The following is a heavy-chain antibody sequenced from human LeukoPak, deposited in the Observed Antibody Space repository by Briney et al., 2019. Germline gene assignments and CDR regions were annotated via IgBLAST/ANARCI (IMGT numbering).Heavy chain of an antibody. CDR2: IYYSGST. CDR1: GGSISSSSYY. Sequence: SETLSLTCTVSGGSISSSSYYWGWIRQPPGKGLEWIGSIYYSGSTNYNPSLKSRVTISVDTSKNQFSLKLSSVTAADTAVYYCARALYLLWFGEPGGYFDYWGQGTLVTVSS. V-gene: IGHV4-39*07. J-gene: IGHJ4*02. D-gene: IGHD3-10*01. CDR3: ARALYLLWFGEPGGYFDY.